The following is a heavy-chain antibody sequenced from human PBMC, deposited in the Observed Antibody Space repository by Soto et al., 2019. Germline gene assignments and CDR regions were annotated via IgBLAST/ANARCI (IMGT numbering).Heavy chain of an antibody. D-gene: IGHD3-10*01. CDR2: ILNDGSNR. Sequence: QVQLVESGGGVVQPVRSLRLSCASSEFTFSNYGMHWVRQAPGKGLEWVAVILNDGSNRYHADSVKDRFTISRDNSKNTLYLQMNSLRAEDTAVDYCARDDEYSGNGMDVWGQGTTVTVS. V-gene: IGHV3-33*01. J-gene: IGHJ6*02. CDR3: ARDDEYSGNGMDV. CDR1: EFTFSNYG.